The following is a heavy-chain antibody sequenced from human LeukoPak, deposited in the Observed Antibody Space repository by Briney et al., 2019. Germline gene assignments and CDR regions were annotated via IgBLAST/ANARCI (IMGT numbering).Heavy chain of an antibody. CDR2: IGVTGSPT. Sequence: GGSLRLSCAASGFSLSHYSVTWVRQASGKGLEWVSYIGVTGSPTYYADSVKARFTISRDDAKESLYLQMNSLRDEDTAVYYCARDAQYDFWSGYYFDYWGQGTLVTVSS. CDR1: GFSLSHYS. J-gene: IGHJ4*02. CDR3: ARDAQYDFWSGYYFDY. D-gene: IGHD3-3*01. V-gene: IGHV3-48*02.